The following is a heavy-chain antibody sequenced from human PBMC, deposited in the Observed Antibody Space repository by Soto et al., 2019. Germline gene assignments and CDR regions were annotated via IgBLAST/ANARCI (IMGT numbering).Heavy chain of an antibody. Sequence: SETLSLTCSVSGVTISSDAYYWSWIRQRPGKGLEWIGNIYHRGSTYYSPSLKSRVDISLDTSKNQFFLRLSSVTAADTAVYYCARYSLSGSRWYKYDYWGQGTLVTVSS. CDR1: GVTISSDAYY. J-gene: IGHJ4*02. V-gene: IGHV4-31*03. D-gene: IGHD6-13*01. CDR2: IYHRGST. CDR3: ARYSLSGSRWYKYDY.